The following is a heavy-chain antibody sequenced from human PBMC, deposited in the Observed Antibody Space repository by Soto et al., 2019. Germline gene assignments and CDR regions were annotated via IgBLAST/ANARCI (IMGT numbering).Heavy chain of an antibody. Sequence: PGGSLRLACAASGFTFSSYAMSWVRKAPGKGLEWVSAISGSGGSTYYADSVKGRFTISRDNSKNTLYLQMNSLRAEDTAVYYCAKDPGYCSSTSCLMGDYYYYGMDVWGQGTTVTVSS. CDR2: ISGSGGST. D-gene: IGHD2-2*01. CDR1: GFTFSSYA. V-gene: IGHV3-23*01. J-gene: IGHJ6*02. CDR3: AKDPGYCSSTSCLMGDYYYYGMDV.